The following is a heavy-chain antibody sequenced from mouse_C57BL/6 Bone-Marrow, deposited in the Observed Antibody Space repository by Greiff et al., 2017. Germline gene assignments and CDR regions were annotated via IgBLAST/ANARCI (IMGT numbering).Heavy chain of an antibody. J-gene: IGHJ2*01. D-gene: IGHD4-1*01. CDR1: GYTFTSYW. Sequence: QVQLQQPGAELVKPGASVKLSCKASGYTFTSYWMHWVTPRPGQGLEWIGMIHPHSGSTNSNEKFKSKATLPVDNSSSTAYMQLSSRTSEDSAFYYCARSGTGYWGQGTTLTVSS. CDR3: ARSGTGY. V-gene: IGHV1-64*01. CDR2: IHPHSGST.